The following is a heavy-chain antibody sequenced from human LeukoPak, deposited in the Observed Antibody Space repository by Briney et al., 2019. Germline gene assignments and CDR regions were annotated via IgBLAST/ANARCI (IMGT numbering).Heavy chain of an antibody. CDR2: ISGSGGST. Sequence: GGSLRLSCAASGFTFSSYAMSWVRQAPGKGLEWVSAISGSGGSTYYADSVKGRFTISSDNSKNTLYLQMNSLRAEDTAVYYCAKDPPTTVGSESDAFDIWGQGTMVTVSS. V-gene: IGHV3-23*01. J-gene: IGHJ3*02. CDR1: GFTFSSYA. D-gene: IGHD4-23*01. CDR3: AKDPPTTVGSESDAFDI.